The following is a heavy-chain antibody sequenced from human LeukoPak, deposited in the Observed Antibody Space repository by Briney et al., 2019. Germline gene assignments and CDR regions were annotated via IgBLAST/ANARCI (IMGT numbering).Heavy chain of an antibody. CDR1: GFTFSSYS. Sequence: PGGSLRLSCAASGFTFSSYSMNWVRQAPGKGLEWVSAISGGSTFYADSVKGRFTISRDNSKNTLYLQMNSLRAEDTALYYCARDTKGHDYWGQGTLVTVSS. CDR2: ISGGST. V-gene: IGHV3-23*01. CDR3: ARDTKGHDY. J-gene: IGHJ4*02.